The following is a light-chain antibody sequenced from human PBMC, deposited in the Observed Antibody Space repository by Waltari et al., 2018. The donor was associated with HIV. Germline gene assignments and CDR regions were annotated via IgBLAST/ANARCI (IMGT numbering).Light chain of an antibody. CDR1: MGDLTY. CDR3: TKYTSTNVLIL. V-gene: IGLV2-14*03. J-gene: IGLJ2*01. CDR2: EIS. Sequence: QSAPTQPASVSGSPGQSITISCHNMGDLTYVSWYQQYPGKAPKLLIYEISNPPSGISSRFSGSKSGDTASLTISGLQADDEADYFCTKYTSTNVLILFGGGTKVTVL.